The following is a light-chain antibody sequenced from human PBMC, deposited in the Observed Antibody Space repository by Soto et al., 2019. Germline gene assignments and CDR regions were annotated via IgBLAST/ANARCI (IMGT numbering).Light chain of an antibody. CDR2: DAS. J-gene: IGKJ3*01. CDR3: QQRSNWPFT. Sequence: EIVLTQSPATLSLSPGERATLSCRASQSVSSYLAWYQQKPGQDPRLLIYDASNRATGIPARFSGSGSGTDFTLTISSLETEDFSVYYCQQRSNWPFTFDPGTKVDIK. V-gene: IGKV3-11*01. CDR1: QSVSSY.